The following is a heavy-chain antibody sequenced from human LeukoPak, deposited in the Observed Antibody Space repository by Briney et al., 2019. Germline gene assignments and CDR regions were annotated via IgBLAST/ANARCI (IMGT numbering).Heavy chain of an antibody. CDR3: ARTVAGDNDAFDI. D-gene: IGHD6-19*01. J-gene: IGHJ3*02. V-gene: IGHV1-2*06. Sequence: ASVEVSCKASGYTFTGYYMHWVRQAPGQGLEWMGRINPNSGGTNYAQKFQGRVTMTRDTSISTAYMELSRLRSDDTAVYYCARTVAGDNDAFDIWGQGTMVTVSS. CDR1: GYTFTGYY. CDR2: INPNSGGT.